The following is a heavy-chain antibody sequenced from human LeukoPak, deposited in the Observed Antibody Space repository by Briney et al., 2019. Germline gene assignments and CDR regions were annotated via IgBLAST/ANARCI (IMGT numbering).Heavy chain of an antibody. V-gene: IGHV4-4*07. CDR1: GGSISSYY. CDR3: ARENRYCSSTSCRNWFDP. CDR2: IYTSGST. J-gene: IGHJ5*02. D-gene: IGHD2-2*01. Sequence: PSETLSLTCTVSGGSISSYYWSWIRQPAGKGLEWIGRIYTSGSTNYNPSPRSRVTMSVDTSKNQFSLKLSSVTAADTAVYYCARENRYCSSTSCRNWFDPWGQGTLVTVSS.